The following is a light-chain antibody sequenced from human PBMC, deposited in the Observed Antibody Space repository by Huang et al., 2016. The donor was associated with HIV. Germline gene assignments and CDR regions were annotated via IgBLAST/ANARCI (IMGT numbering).Light chain of an antibody. J-gene: IGKJ1*01. CDR2: GAS. CDR1: QSVSSN. CDR3: QQYNNWPSGT. Sequence: EIVMTQSPATLSVSPGERATLSCRASQSVSSNLAWYQQKPGQAPRLLIQGASTRATGIPARFSCSGSGTEFTLTISSLQSEDFAVYYCQQYNNWPSGTFGQGTKVEIK. V-gene: IGKV3-15*01.